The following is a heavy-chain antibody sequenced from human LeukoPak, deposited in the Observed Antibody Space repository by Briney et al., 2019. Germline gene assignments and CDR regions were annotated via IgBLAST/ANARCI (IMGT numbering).Heavy chain of an antibody. V-gene: IGHV3-30*18. D-gene: IGHD3-3*01. CDR3: AKDRIAPIFGESYYYYGMDV. CDR2: ISYDGSNK. CDR1: GFTFSSYG. Sequence: GGSLGLSCAASGFTFSSYGMHWVRQAPGKGLEWVAVISYDGSNKYYADSVKGRFTISRDNSKNTLYLQMNSLRAEDTAVYYCAKDRIAPIFGESYYYYGMDVWGQGTTVTVSS. J-gene: IGHJ6*02.